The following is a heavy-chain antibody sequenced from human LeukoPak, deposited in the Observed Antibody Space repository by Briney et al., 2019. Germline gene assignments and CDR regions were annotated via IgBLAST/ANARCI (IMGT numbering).Heavy chain of an antibody. CDR2: IYYSGST. CDR3: ARYIEMATIDYFDY. V-gene: IGHV4-39*01. Sequence: PSETLSLTCTVSGGSISSSSYYWGWIRQPPGKGLEWIGSIYYSGSTYYNPSPKSRVPISVDTSKNQFSLKLSSVTAADTAVYYCARYIEMATIDYFDYWGQGTLVTVSS. CDR1: GGSISSSSYY. J-gene: IGHJ4*02. D-gene: IGHD5-24*01.